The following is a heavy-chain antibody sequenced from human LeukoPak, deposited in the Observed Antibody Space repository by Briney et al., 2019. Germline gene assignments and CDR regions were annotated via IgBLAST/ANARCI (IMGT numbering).Heavy chain of an antibody. CDR1: GGSMSDYY. Sequence: SETLSLTCTVSGGSMSDYYWSWIRQPPGKGLEWIGCIYYSGSTDYNPSLKSRVTMSVDTSKNQFSLKLWSVTAADTALYYCARVASTGPFDYWGQGTLVTVSS. CDR2: IYYSGST. CDR3: ARVASTGPFDY. V-gene: IGHV4-59*01. J-gene: IGHJ4*02. D-gene: IGHD2-8*02.